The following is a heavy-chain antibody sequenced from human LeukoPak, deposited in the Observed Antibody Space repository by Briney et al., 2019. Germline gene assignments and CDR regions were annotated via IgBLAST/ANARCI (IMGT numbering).Heavy chain of an antibody. CDR1: GYSFTNYG. CDR2: SSPYNGNT. V-gene: IGHV1-18*01. CDR3: ARGGTSGWRTPNDDY. Sequence: ASVKVSCKTSGYSFTNYGITWVRQAPGQGLQWMGWSSPYNGNTNYAQKLQGRVTMTTDISTSTVYMELKSLRSDDTAVYYCARGGTSGWRTPNDDYWGQGTLVTVSS. D-gene: IGHD6-19*01. J-gene: IGHJ4*02.